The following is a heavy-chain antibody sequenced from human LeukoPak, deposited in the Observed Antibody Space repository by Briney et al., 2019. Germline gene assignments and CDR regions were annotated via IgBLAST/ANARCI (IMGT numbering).Heavy chain of an antibody. CDR2: ISSSGTTI. D-gene: IGHD2-2*01. J-gene: IGHJ4*02. CDR1: GFTFSNYA. V-gene: IGHV3-48*03. Sequence: GGSLRLSCAASGFTFSNYALSWVRQAPGKGLQWVSDISSSGTTIYYADSVKGRFTISRDNAKNSLYLQMNSLRAEDTAVYYCARKYCSTTSCLFDNWGQGTLVTVSS. CDR3: ARKYCSTTSCLFDN.